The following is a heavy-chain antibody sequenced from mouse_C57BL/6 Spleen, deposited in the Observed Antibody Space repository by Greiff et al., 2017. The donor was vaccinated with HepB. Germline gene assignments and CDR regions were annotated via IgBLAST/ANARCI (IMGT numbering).Heavy chain of an antibody. CDR1: GYSITSDY. Sequence: EVKLEESGPGLAKPSQTLSLTCSVTGYSITSDYWNWIRKFPGNKLEYMGYISYSGSTYYNPSLKSRISITRDTSKNQYYLQLNSVTTEDTATYYCARYSRYYYGSSPWWYFDVWGTGTTVTVSS. CDR2: ISYSGST. CDR3: ARYSRYYYGSSPWWYFDV. D-gene: IGHD1-1*01. V-gene: IGHV3-8*01. J-gene: IGHJ1*03.